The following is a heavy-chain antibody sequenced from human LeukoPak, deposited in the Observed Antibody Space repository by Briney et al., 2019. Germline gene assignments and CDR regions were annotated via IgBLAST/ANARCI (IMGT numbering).Heavy chain of an antibody. CDR2: IYTSGST. J-gene: IGHJ4*02. CDR1: GNSISSGDNY. V-gene: IGHV4-61*02. D-gene: IGHD3-22*01. Sequence: PSQTLSLTCTVSGNSISSGDNYWSWIRQPAGKGLEWIGRIYTSGSTNYNPSLKSRVTISGDTSKDQFSLRLSSVTAADTAVYYCARASYSYDINGWVPFDYWGQGTLVTVSS. CDR3: ARASYSYDINGWVPFDY.